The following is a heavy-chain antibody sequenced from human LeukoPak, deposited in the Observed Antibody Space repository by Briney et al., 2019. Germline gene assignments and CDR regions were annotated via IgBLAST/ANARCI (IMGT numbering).Heavy chain of an antibody. CDR2: INPSGGST. CDR3: ARPVKSLYGDLDY. CDR1: GYTFTNYY. D-gene: IGHD4-17*01. Sequence: ASVEVSCKASGYTFTNYYMHWVRQAPGQGLEWMGIINPSGGSTSYAQKFQGRVTMTRDTSTSTVYMELSSLRSEDTAVYYCARPVKSLYGDLDYWGQGTLVTVSS. J-gene: IGHJ4*02. V-gene: IGHV1-46*01.